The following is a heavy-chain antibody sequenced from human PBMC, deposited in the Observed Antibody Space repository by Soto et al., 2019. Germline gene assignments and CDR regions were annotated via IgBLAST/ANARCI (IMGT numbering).Heavy chain of an antibody. D-gene: IGHD3-3*01. J-gene: IGHJ6*02. V-gene: IGHV4-4*07. CDR2: TYITGDS. CDR1: GGSITSYY. Sequence: SETLSLTCTVSGGSITSYYWSWIRQPAGKGLEWIGRTYITGDSNYSPSLKSRVTMSLDTSKKQFSLKLRSATAADTAVYYCARDMRVFGGMDVWGRGPTVTV. CDR3: ARDMRVFGGMDV.